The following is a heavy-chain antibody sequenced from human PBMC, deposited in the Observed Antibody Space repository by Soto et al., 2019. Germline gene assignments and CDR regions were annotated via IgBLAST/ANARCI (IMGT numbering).Heavy chain of an antibody. J-gene: IGHJ2*01. Sequence: QVQLQQWGAGLLKPSETLSLTCAVYGGSFSGYYWSWIRQPPGKGLEWIGEINRSGGTNYNPSLKSRVTISVDTSKNQFSLKLSSVTAADTAVYYCARGGYMVRGAGYFDLWGRGTLVTVSS. CDR1: GGSFSGYY. V-gene: IGHV4-34*01. CDR3: ARGGYMVRGAGYFDL. D-gene: IGHD3-10*01. CDR2: INRSGGT.